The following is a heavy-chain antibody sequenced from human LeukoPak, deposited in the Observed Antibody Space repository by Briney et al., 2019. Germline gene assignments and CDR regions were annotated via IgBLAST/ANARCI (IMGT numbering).Heavy chain of an antibody. V-gene: IGHV1-69*01. J-gene: IGHJ4*01. CDR2: IIPIFGTA. CDR3: ARARWTGDYFDY. Sequence: VASVKVSCKASGGTFSSYAISWVRQAPGQGLEWMGGIIPIFGTANYAQKFQGRVTITADESTSTAYMELSSLRSEDTAVYYCARARWTGDYFDYWGQEPWSPSPQ. CDR1: GGTFSSYA. D-gene: IGHD5-24*01.